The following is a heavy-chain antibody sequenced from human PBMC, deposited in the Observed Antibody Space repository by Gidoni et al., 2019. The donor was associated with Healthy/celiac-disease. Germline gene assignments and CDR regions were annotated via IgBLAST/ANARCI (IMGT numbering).Heavy chain of an antibody. J-gene: IGHJ3*02. CDR3: ATVVVPAAIHDAFDI. V-gene: IGHV1-24*01. CDR2: FDPEDGET. CDR1: GYTLTELS. D-gene: IGHD2-2*01. Sequence: QVQLVQSGAEVKKPGASVKVYCKVSGYTLTELSMHRVRQAPGKGPAWMGGFDPEDGETIYAQKFQGRVTMTEDTSTDTAYMELSSLRSEDTAVYYCATVVVPAAIHDAFDIWGQGTMVTVSS.